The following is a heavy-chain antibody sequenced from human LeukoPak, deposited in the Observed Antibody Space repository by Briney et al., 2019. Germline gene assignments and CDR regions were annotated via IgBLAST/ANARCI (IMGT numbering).Heavy chain of an antibody. CDR3: VTETNYYDTSGTLFDY. CDR1: GFTFNTCS. J-gene: IGHJ4*02. CDR2: ISSSGNIV. Sequence: PRGSLRLSCAASGFTFNTCSMNWVRQAPGKGLEWVSYISSSGNIVHSADSVKGRFTISRDNAKNSLYLQMNSLRAEDTALYYCVTETNYYDTSGTLFDYWGQGTLVTVSS. V-gene: IGHV3-48*01. D-gene: IGHD3-22*01.